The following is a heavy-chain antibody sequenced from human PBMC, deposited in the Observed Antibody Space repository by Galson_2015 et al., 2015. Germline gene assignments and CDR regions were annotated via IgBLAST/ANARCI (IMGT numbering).Heavy chain of an antibody. J-gene: IGHJ4*02. Sequence: SVKVSCKASGYTFTSYYMHWVRQAPGQGLEWMGIINPSGGSTSYAQKFQGRVTMTRDTSTSTVYMELSSLRSEDTAVYYCARDQGYCTNGVCYKFDYWGQGTLVTVSS. CDR3: ARDQGYCTNGVCYKFDY. V-gene: IGHV1-46*01. CDR1: GYTFTSYY. CDR2: INPSGGST. D-gene: IGHD2-8*01.